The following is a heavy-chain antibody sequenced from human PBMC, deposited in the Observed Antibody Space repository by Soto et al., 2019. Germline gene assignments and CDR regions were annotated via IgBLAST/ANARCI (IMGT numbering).Heavy chain of an antibody. Sequence: HPGGSLRLSCSASGFTFSSYAMHWVRQAPGKGLQYVAAINTNGGSKYYVDSVKGRSSISRDNSKNTLYLQMSGLRADDTAVYYCVKGIAATGRLFDAFYIWGQGTMVTVSS. V-gene: IGHV3-64D*06. D-gene: IGHD6-13*01. J-gene: IGHJ3*02. CDR2: INTNGGSK. CDR1: GFTFSSYA. CDR3: VKGIAATGRLFDAFYI.